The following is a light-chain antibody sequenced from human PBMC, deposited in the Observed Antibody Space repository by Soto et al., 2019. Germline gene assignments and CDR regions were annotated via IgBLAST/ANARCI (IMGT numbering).Light chain of an antibody. J-gene: IGLJ1*01. CDR1: SSNIGAGYD. CDR2: GNS. V-gene: IGLV1-40*01. CDR3: QSYDRSLRTYV. Sequence: QSVLTQPPSASATPGQRVTISCSGSSSNIGAGYDVNWYRQLPGTAPKLLIYGNSDRPSGVPDRFSGSKSGTSASLAITGLQAEDEADYFCQSYDRSLRTYVFGTGTKVTVL.